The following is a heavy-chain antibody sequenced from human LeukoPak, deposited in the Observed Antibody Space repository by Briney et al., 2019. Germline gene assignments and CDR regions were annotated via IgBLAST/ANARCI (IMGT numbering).Heavy chain of an antibody. Sequence: GGSLRLSCAASGFTFSSYGMHWVRQAPGKGLEWVAFIRYDGSNKYYADSVKGRFTISRDNSKNTLYLQMNSLRAEDTAVYYCAKDDRYCSSTSCYGASGMDVWGKGTTVTISS. CDR3: AKDDRYCSSTSCYGASGMDV. V-gene: IGHV3-30*02. CDR1: GFTFSSYG. CDR2: IRYDGSNK. D-gene: IGHD2-2*01. J-gene: IGHJ6*03.